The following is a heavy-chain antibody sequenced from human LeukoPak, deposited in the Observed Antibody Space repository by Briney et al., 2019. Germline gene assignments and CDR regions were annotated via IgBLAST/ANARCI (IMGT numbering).Heavy chain of an antibody. CDR3: ARNPVDQTVAGRIYYYYGMDV. D-gene: IGHD6-19*01. Sequence: GASVKVSCKASGYTFTGYYMHWVRQAPGQGLEWMGWINPNSGGTNYAQKFQGRVTMTRDTSISTAYMELSRLRSDDTAVYYCARNPVDQTVAGRIYYYYGMDVWGQGTTVTVSS. CDR1: GYTFTGYY. V-gene: IGHV1-2*02. J-gene: IGHJ6*02. CDR2: INPNSGGT.